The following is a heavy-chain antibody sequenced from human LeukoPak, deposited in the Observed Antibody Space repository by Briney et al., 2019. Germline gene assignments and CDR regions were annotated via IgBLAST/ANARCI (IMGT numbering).Heavy chain of an antibody. CDR1: GGTFSSYA. Sequence: ASVKVSCKASGGTFSSYAISWVRQAPGQGLEWMGIINPSGGSTSYAQKFQGRVTMTRDMSTSTVYMELSSLRSEDTAVYYCARGIRYYDSSGYYNYWGQGTLVTVSS. J-gene: IGHJ4*02. D-gene: IGHD3-22*01. V-gene: IGHV1-46*01. CDR2: INPSGGST. CDR3: ARGIRYYDSSGYYNY.